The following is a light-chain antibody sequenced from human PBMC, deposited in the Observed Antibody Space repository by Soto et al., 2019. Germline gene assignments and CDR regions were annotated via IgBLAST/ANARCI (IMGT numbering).Light chain of an antibody. CDR1: QSISSY. CDR3: QQSYSTSVA. Sequence: DIQMTQSPSSLSASVGDRVTITCRASQSISSYLNWYQQKPVEAPKLLIYAASSLQSGVPSRFSGSGSGTDFTLTISSLQPEDFATYYWQQSYSTSVAFGQGTKVEIK. J-gene: IGKJ1*01. CDR2: AAS. V-gene: IGKV1-39*01.